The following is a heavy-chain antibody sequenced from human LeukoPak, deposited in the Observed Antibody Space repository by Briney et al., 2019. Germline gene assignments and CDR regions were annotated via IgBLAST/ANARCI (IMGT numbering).Heavy chain of an antibody. J-gene: IGHJ4*02. D-gene: IGHD3-22*01. CDR1: GFTFSSYA. V-gene: IGHV3-64*01. CDR2: ISSNGGST. CDR3: ARAPLYYYDSSDY. Sequence: GGSLRLSYAASGFTFSSYAMHWVRQAPGKGLEYVSAISSNGGSTYYANSVKGRFTISRDNPKNTLYLQMGSLRAEDMAVYYCARAPLYYYDSSDYWGQGTLVTVPS.